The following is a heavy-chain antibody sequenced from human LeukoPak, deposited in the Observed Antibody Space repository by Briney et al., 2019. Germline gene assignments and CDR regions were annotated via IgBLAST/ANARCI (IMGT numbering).Heavy chain of an antibody. CDR2: ISGTSGTI. J-gene: IGHJ4*02. D-gene: IGHD2-21*02. CDR1: GFTFSNYA. CDR3: AKRLGDPRAFDY. V-gene: IGHV3-23*01. Sequence: SGGSLRLSCAASGFTFSNYAMSWVRQAPGKGLEWVSGISGTSGTINYAAPVKGRFTISRDNSKNTLHLQMNSLRVDDMAVYYCAKRLGDPRAFDYWGQGTLVTVSS.